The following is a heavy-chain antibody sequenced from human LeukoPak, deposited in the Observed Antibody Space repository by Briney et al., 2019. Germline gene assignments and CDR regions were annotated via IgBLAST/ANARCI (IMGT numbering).Heavy chain of an antibody. D-gene: IGHD6-13*01. J-gene: IGHJ4*02. CDR2: ISSSSSYI. Sequence: GGSLRLSCAASGFTFSSYSMNWVRQAPGKGLEWVSSISSSSSYIYYADSVKGRFTISRDNAKNTLYLQMNSLRAEDTAVYYCARDGGSSSRYFDYWAREPWSPSPQ. CDR3: ARDGGSSSRYFDY. V-gene: IGHV3-21*04. CDR1: GFTFSSYS.